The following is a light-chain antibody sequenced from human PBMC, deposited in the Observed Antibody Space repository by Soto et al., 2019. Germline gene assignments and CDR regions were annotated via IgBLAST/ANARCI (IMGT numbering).Light chain of an antibody. V-gene: IGKV1-5*01. J-gene: IGKJ1*01. CDR3: QQYNSYSLT. CDR2: DAS. Sequence: DIQMTKSPSTLSASVGDRVSITGRASQSISSWLAWYQQKPGKAPKLLIYDASSLESGVPSRFSGSGSGTEFTLTISSLQPDDFATYYCQQYNSYSLTFGQGTMVDVK. CDR1: QSISSW.